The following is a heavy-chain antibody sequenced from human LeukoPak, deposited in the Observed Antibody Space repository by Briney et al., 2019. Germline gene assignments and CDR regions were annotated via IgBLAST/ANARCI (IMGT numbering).Heavy chain of an antibody. CDR3: ARGGHSGYCTSAVCSDIPFDY. CDR2: IYYTGST. J-gene: IGHJ4*02. D-gene: IGHD2-8*01. Sequence: SETLSLTCPVSGGSISNYYYWTLIRQPPGKGLEWIGYIYYTGSTNFNPSLKSRVTMSLDTSRNQFSLKLTSLTAADTAVYYCARGGHSGYCTSAVCSDIPFDYWGQGTLVTVSS. V-gene: IGHV4-59*01. CDR1: GGSISNYY.